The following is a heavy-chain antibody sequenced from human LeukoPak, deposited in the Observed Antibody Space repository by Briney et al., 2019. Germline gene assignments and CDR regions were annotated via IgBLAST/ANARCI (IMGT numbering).Heavy chain of an antibody. J-gene: IGHJ4*02. CDR1: GFTFNNYA. D-gene: IGHD6-19*01. CDR3: AKSPPRYSSDWYEKFEKVSYYFDY. Sequence: GGSLRLSCAASGFTFNNYAMSWVRQAPRRVLEWVLAIIGSSCTTHYADSVNGRVTISGDKSKNTLYLQMKRLRAEETAIYYCAKSPPRYSSDWYEKFEKVSYYFDYWGQGTLVTVSS. CDR2: IIGSSCTT. V-gene: IGHV3-23*01.